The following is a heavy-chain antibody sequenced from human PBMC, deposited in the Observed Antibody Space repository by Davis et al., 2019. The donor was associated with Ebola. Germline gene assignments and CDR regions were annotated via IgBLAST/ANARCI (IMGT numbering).Heavy chain of an antibody. CDR2: IAFDGINK. CDR3: AKRSANHYTTGGSFES. CDR1: AFTFSDFG. V-gene: IGHV3-30*02. D-gene: IGHD2/OR15-2a*01. J-gene: IGHJ4*02. Sequence: GESLKISCAASAFTFSDFGMHWVRQAPGKGLEWVAFIAFDGINKYYADSVKGRFTISRDNSKNTLHLQMNSLRPEDTAVYHCAKRSANHYTTGGSFESWGQGTLVTVSS.